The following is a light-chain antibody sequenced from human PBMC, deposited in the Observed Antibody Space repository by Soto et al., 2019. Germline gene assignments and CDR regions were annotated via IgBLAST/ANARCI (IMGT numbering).Light chain of an antibody. J-gene: IGKJ4*01. Sequence: VRRQSPATLSVSPGDGATLSCSASQGIGDTLAWYQHKPGHTPRLLISDTSTRATGVPTRFSSSRSGAEFNLKINSLQSEDFAVYYCQTYNNWPLTFGGGTKVDIK. CDR3: QTYNNWPLT. CDR2: DTS. CDR1: QGIGDT. V-gene: IGKV3-15*01.